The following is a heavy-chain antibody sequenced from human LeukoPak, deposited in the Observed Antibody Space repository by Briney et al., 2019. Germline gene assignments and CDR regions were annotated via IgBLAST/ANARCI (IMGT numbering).Heavy chain of an antibody. Sequence: PSETLSLTCTVSGRSIISYYWSWIRQPPGKGLEWIGYVYHSGTTNYNPSLKSRVTISVDTSKNQFSLKLSSVTAADTAVYYCASHEADYGPGFLKYWGQGALVTASS. CDR2: VYHSGTT. J-gene: IGHJ4*02. D-gene: IGHD4-17*01. V-gene: IGHV4-59*08. CDR1: GRSIISYY. CDR3: ASHEADYGPGFLKY.